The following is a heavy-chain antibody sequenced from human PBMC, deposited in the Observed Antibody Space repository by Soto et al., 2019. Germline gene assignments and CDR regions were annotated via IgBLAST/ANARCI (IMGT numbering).Heavy chain of an antibody. CDR3: ARKGFGTPHGLVDV. V-gene: IGHV4-59*08. J-gene: IGHJ6*01. CDR2: VHHSWGS. Sequence: QVQLQESGPGLVKPSETLSLSCTVSGGSISSYYWSWFRQSPGKRMEWIGYVHHSWGSSYNPSLQSRVAISVDTTRSQCSLNVTSVTATDTAVYYCARKGFGTPHGLVDVWRQGTTVTVSS. D-gene: IGHD3-10*01. CDR1: GGSISSYY.